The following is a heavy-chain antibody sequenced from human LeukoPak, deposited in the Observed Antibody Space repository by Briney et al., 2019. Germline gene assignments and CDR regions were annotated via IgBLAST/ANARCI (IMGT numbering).Heavy chain of an antibody. J-gene: IGHJ4*02. Sequence: PSETLSLTCAVSGGSISSSNWWSWVRQPPGKGLEWIGEIYHSGSTNYDPSLKGRVTISVDNSKNQFSLKLSSVTAADTAVYYCARLGDYEGVDYWGQGTLVTVSS. CDR1: GGSISSSNW. CDR2: IYHSGST. D-gene: IGHD4-17*01. V-gene: IGHV4-4*02. CDR3: ARLGDYEGVDY.